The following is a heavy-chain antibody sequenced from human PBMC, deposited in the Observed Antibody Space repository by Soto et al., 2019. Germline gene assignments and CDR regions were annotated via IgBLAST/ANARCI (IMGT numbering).Heavy chain of an antibody. CDR2: INPSGGST. CDR1: GYTFTSYY. CDR3: ARAGDYYDSSGPGWCDP. V-gene: IGHV1-46*01. D-gene: IGHD3-22*01. Sequence: ASVKVSCKASGYTFTSYYMHWVRQAPGQGLEWMGIINPSGGSTSYAQKFQGRVTMTRDTSTSTVYMELSSLRSEDTAVYYCARAGDYYDSSGPGWCDPWGQGTLVTVSS. J-gene: IGHJ5*02.